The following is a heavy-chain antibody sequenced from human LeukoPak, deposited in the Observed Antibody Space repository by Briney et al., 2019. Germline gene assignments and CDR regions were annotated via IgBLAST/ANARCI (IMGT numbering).Heavy chain of an antibody. V-gene: IGHV4-59*08. Sequence: SETLSLTCTVSGGSISSYYWSWIRQPPGKGLEWIGYIYYSGSTNYNPSLKSRVTISVDTSKNQFSLKLSSVTAADTAVYYCARHPRDPNWFDPWGQGTLVTVSS. CDR2: IYYSGST. CDR3: ARHPRDPNWFDP. CDR1: GGSISSYY. J-gene: IGHJ5*02.